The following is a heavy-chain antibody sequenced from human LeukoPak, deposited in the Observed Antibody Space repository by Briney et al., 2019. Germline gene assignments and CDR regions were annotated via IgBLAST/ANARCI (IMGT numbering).Heavy chain of an antibody. Sequence: GGTLRLSCAASGFTFDDYAMHWVRQAPGKGLEWVSGISWNSGSIGYADSVKGRFTISRDISKNTLYLQMNNLRAEDTAVYYCATEGSGWYGIHYWGQGTLVTVSS. V-gene: IGHV3-9*01. CDR3: ATEGSGWYGIHY. J-gene: IGHJ4*02. CDR2: ISWNSGSI. CDR1: GFTFDDYA. D-gene: IGHD6-19*01.